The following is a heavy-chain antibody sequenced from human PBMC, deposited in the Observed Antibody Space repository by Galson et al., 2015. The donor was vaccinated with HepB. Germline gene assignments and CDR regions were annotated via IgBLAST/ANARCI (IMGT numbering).Heavy chain of an antibody. V-gene: IGHV3-21*01. D-gene: IGHD6-19*01. CDR3: ARDVPPGEGQWLAD. CDR1: GFTFSSYS. CDR2: ITSSSSYI. Sequence: SLRLSCAASGFTFSSYSMNWVRQAPGKGLEWVSSITSSSSYIYYANSVKGRFTISRDNAKNSLYLQMNRLRAEDTAVYYCARDVPPGEGQWLADWGQGTLVTVSS. J-gene: IGHJ4*02.